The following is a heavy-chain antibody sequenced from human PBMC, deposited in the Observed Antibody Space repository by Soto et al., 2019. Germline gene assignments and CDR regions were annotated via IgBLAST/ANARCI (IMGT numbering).Heavy chain of an antibody. Sequence: GGSLRLSCAASGFTFSDYYMSWIRQAPGKGLEWVSYISSSGSTIYYADSVKGRFTISRDNAKNTLYLQMNSLRAEDTAVYYCAKAGDYYDSSGYYLAAFDIWGQGTMVTVSS. J-gene: IGHJ3*02. CDR1: GFTFSDYY. CDR2: ISSSGSTI. CDR3: AKAGDYYDSSGYYLAAFDI. V-gene: IGHV3-11*01. D-gene: IGHD3-22*01.